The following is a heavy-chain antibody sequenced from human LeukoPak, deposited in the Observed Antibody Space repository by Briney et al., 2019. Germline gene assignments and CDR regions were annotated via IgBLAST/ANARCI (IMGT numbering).Heavy chain of an antibody. CDR3: ARGGSSSSYYNNYGMDV. CDR2: MNPKRGNT. J-gene: IGHJ6*02. CDR1: GYSLTSFD. Sequence: ASVKVSCKASGYSLTSFDINWVRQGSGQGLEWMGWMNPKRGNTGYAPTFQGRVTITRDTSIDTAFMELSSLRPDDTAVYYCARGGSSSSYYNNYGMDVWGQGTTITVSS. D-gene: IGHD6-13*01. V-gene: IGHV1-8*01.